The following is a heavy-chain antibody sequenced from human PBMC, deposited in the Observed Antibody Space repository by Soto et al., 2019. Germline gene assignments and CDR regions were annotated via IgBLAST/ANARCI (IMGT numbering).Heavy chain of an antibody. D-gene: IGHD3-16*02. CDR3: ARERENENRSGLNFDY. CDR1: GYSISSYDY. V-gene: IGHV4-38-2*02. J-gene: IGHJ4*02. CDR2: IYHSGST. Sequence: SETLSLTCAVCGYSISSYDYWGWIRQPPGKGLEWIGSIYHSGSTYYNPSLESRVTTSLDTSKNQVSLKLSSVTAADTAMYFCARERENENRSGLNFDYCGQGTLLTFCS.